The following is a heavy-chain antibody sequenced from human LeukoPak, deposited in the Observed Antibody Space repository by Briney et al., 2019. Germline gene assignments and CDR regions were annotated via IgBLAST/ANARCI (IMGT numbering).Heavy chain of an antibody. D-gene: IGHD3-22*01. Sequence: GGSLRLSCAASGFTFSSYSMNWVRQAPGKGLEWVSAISNDGGGTTYAGLVKGRFSVSRDNSKNALFLQMNSLRAEDTALYYCAKGSSGYFFDLWGQGTLVTVSS. J-gene: IGHJ4*02. CDR1: GFTFSSYS. CDR3: AKGSSGYFFDL. V-gene: IGHV3-23*01. CDR2: ISNDGGGT.